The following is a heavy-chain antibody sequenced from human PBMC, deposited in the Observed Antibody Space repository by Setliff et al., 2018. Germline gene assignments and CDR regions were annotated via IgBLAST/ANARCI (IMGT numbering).Heavy chain of an antibody. J-gene: IGHJ4*02. CDR2: IYIGGSA. CDR1: GGSISSYY. CDR3: ARESRYYFGSGSDY. Sequence: KTSETLSLTCTVSGGSISSYYWSWIRQPAGKGLEWIGHIYIGGSANYNPSLKSRVTMSIDTSKNQFSLKLNSVTAADMAVYYCARESRYYFGSGSDYWGQGTLVTVSS. D-gene: IGHD3-10*01. V-gene: IGHV4-4*07.